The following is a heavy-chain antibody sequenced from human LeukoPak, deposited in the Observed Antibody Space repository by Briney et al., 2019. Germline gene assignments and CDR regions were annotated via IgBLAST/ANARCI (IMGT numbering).Heavy chain of an antibody. CDR3: ASLYEDTAMKRPGGF. Sequence: GRSLRLSCAASGFTFSDYAMHWVRQAPGKGLEWVAVISYDENNKYYADSVKGRFTISRDNAKNSLYLQMNSLRAEDTAVYYCASLYEDTAMKRPGGFWGQGTLVTVSS. J-gene: IGHJ4*02. V-gene: IGHV3-30-3*01. CDR1: GFTFSDYA. CDR2: ISYDENNK. D-gene: IGHD5-18*01.